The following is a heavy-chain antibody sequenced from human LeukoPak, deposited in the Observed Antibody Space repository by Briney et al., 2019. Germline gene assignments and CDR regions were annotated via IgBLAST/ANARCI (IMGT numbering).Heavy chain of an antibody. CDR1: GGCISSYY. V-gene: IGHV4-59*01. CDR3: ARESLAGEYFQH. CDR2: IYYSGST. J-gene: IGHJ1*01. Sequence: SETLSLTCTVSGGCISSYYWSWIRQPPGKGLEWVGYIYYSGSTNYNPSLKSRVTISVDTSKNQFSLKLSSVTAADTAVYYCARESLAGEYFQHWGQGTLVTVSS.